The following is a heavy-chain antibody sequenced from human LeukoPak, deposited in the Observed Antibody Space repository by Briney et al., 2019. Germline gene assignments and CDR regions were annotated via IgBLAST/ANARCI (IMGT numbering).Heavy chain of an antibody. V-gene: IGHV3-21*01. CDR2: ISSSSSYI. Sequence: PGGSLRLSCVASGFTFGKYWMSWVRQAPGKGLEWVSSISSSSSYIYYADSVKGRFTISRDNAKNSLYLQMNSLRAEDTAVYYCAGASSIAAAGSFDYWGQGTLVTVSS. CDR1: GFTFGKYW. D-gene: IGHD6-13*01. J-gene: IGHJ4*02. CDR3: AGASSIAAAGSFDY.